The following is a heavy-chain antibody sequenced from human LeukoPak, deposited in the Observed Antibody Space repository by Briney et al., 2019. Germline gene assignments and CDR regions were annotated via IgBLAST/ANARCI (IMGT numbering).Heavy chain of an antibody. CDR3: ATLGQANIAAAVGADY. D-gene: IGHD6-13*01. CDR1: GYTLTELS. Sequence: ASVPVSRKVSGYTLTELSMHWVRQAPGKGLEWMGGFDPEDGETIYAQKFQGRVTMTEDTSTDTAYMELSSLRSEDTAVYYCATLGQANIAAAVGADYWGQATLVTVSS. CDR2: FDPEDGET. V-gene: IGHV1-24*01. J-gene: IGHJ4*02.